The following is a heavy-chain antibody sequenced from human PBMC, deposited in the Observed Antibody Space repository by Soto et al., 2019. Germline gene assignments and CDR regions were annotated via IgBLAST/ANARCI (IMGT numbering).Heavy chain of an antibody. V-gene: IGHV3-74*01. CDR3: ARGSQRGYYDAFDI. CDR1: GFTFSSYW. J-gene: IGHJ3*02. CDR2: INSDWSST. Sequence: GESLKISCAASGFTFSSYWMHWVRQAPGKGLVWVSRINSDWSSTSYADSVKGRFTITRDNAKNTLYMQMNSLRAEDKAVYYCARGSQRGYYDAFDIWGQGTMVTVSS. D-gene: IGHD3-3*01.